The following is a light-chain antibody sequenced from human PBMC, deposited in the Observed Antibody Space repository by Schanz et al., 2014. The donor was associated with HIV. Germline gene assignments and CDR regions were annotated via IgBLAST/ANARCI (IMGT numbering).Light chain of an antibody. V-gene: IGLV2-23*02. J-gene: IGLJ2*01. Sequence: QSALTQPASVSGSPGQSITISCSGTSSDVGTYNRVSWYQQHPGKAPKLMIYEVSKRPSGVSDRFSGSKSGNTASLTISGLQAEDEADYYCSSYAGTTTFVVFGGGTKLTVL. CDR1: SSDVGTYNR. CDR3: SSYAGTTTFVV. CDR2: EVS.